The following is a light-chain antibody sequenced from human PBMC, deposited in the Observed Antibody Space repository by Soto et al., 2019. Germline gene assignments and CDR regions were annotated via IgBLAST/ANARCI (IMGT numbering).Light chain of an antibody. V-gene: IGLV2-14*01. CDR2: DVS. J-gene: IGLJ2*01. Sequence: QYALTQPAFVSGSPGQSITISCTGTSSDVGGYNYVSWYQQHPGKAPKLMIYDVSNRPSGVSNRFSGSKSGNTASLTISGLQAEDEADYYCSSYTSSSTRKVFGGGTKVTVL. CDR1: SSDVGGYNY. CDR3: SSYTSSSTRKV.